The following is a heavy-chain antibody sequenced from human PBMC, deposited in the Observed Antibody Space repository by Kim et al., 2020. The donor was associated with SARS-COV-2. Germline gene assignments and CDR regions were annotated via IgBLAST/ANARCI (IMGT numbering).Heavy chain of an antibody. CDR2: IRNKAYGVTT. J-gene: IGHJ4*02. V-gene: IGHV3-49*03. CDR1: GFAFGDYA. Sequence: GGSLRLSCTATGFAFGDYAISWFRQAPGMGLEWLGFIRNKAYGVTTEYAASVKGTLTISRDDSKSIAYLQMDSLKTEDTAVYYCTSGGGSGRYYFDYWGQGTLVTVSS. CDR3: TSGGGSGRYYFDY. D-gene: IGHD3-10*01.